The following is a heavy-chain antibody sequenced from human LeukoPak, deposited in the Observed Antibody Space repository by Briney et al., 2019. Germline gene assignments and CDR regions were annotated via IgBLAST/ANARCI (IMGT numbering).Heavy chain of an antibody. CDR1: GGSISSYY. Sequence: SETLSLTCTVSGGSISSYYWSWIRQPAGKGLEWIGRIYTSGSTNYNPSLKSRVTMSVDTSKNQFSLKLSSVTAADTAVYYCARDPCSSTSCYEYWFDPWGQGTLVTVSS. V-gene: IGHV4-4*07. CDR3: ARDPCSSTSCYEYWFDP. J-gene: IGHJ5*02. D-gene: IGHD2-2*01. CDR2: IYTSGST.